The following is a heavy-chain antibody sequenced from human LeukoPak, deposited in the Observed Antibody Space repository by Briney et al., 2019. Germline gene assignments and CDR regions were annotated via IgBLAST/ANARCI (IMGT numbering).Heavy chain of an antibody. Sequence: GGSLRLSCAASGFTFSSYGMSWVRQAPGKGLEWVSAISGSGGSTYYADSVKGRFTISRDNSKNTLYLQMNSLRAEDTAVYYCAKDGDRGWLTPNWFDPWGQGTLVTVSS. CDR2: ISGSGGST. J-gene: IGHJ5*02. D-gene: IGHD3-9*01. CDR1: GFTFSSYG. CDR3: AKDGDRGWLTPNWFDP. V-gene: IGHV3-23*01.